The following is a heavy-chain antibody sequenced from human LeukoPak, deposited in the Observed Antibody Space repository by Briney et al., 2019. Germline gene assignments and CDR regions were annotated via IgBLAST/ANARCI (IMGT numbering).Heavy chain of an antibody. CDR3: ARDSSGWYAMDYYYYYMDV. Sequence: GGSLRLSCAASGFTFSSYSMNWVRQAPGKRLEWVSSISSSSSYIYYADSVKGRFTISRDNAKNSLYLQMNSLRAEDTAVYYCARDSSGWYAMDYYYYYMDVWGKGTTVTVSS. CDR2: ISSSSSYI. CDR1: GFTFSSYS. D-gene: IGHD6-19*01. V-gene: IGHV3-21*01. J-gene: IGHJ6*03.